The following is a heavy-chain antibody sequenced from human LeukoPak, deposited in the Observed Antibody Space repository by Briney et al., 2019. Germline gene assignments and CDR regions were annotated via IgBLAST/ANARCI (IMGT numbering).Heavy chain of an antibody. J-gene: IGHJ5*02. CDR3: ARTDYSLP. CDR1: GGSFSGYW. CDR2: ISQNGKT. Sequence: PSETLSLTCAVSGGSFSGYWWGWIRQSPGTGLEWIGEISQNGKTNYHPSFESRVTISLEPSQNQFSLRLSALTAADTAVYYCARTDYSLPWGQGTPVTVSS. D-gene: IGHD4-11*01. V-gene: IGHV4-34*01.